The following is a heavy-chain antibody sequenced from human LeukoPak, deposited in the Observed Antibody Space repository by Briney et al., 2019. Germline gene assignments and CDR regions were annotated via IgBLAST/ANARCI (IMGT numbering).Heavy chain of an antibody. J-gene: IGHJ4*02. D-gene: IGHD6-19*01. CDR1: GFTFSSYG. Sequence: GGSLRLSCAASGFTFSSYGMHWVRQAPGKGLEWVAVISYDGSNKYYADSVKGRFTISRDNFKNTLYLQMNSLRAEDTAVYYCANSPDIAVAGMDYWGQGTLVTVSS. CDR3: ANSPDIAVAGMDY. V-gene: IGHV3-30*18. CDR2: ISYDGSNK.